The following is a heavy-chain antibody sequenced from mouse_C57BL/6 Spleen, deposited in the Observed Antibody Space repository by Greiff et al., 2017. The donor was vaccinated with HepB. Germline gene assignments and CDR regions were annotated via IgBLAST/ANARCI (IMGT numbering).Heavy chain of an antibody. J-gene: IGHJ3*01. CDR3: ARRGYYDYDGAWFAY. CDR2: IDPSDSYT. V-gene: IGHV1-69*01. Sequence: QVQLQQPGAELVMPGASVKLSCKASGYTFTSYWMHWVKQRPGQGLEWIGEIDPSDSYTNYNQKFKGKSTLTVDKSSSTAYMQPSSLTSEDSAVYYCARRGYYDYDGAWFAYWGQGTLVTVSA. D-gene: IGHD2-4*01. CDR1: GYTFTSYW.